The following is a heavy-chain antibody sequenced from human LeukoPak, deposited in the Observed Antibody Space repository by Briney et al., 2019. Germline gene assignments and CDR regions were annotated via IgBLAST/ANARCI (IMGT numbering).Heavy chain of an antibody. J-gene: IGHJ4*02. CDR1: GFSFTDYP. Sequence: GGSLRLSCATSGFSFTDYPMNWVRQAPGKGLEWISNIRTTAEGAKYAYYADSVKGRFTISRDNSNNTLYVQMNRLRAEDTAVYYCAKVRVEWVPYYFDYWGQGTLVTVSS. CDR3: AKVRVEWVPYYFDY. V-gene: IGHV3-23*01. D-gene: IGHD3-10*01. CDR2: IRTTAEGA.